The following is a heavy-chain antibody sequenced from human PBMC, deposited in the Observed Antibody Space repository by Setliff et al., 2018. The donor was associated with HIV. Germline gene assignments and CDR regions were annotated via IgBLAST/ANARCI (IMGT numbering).Heavy chain of an antibody. Sequence: GASVTVSCKASGYTFTGYYMHWVRQAPGQGLEWMGRINPNSGGTNYAQKFQGRVTMTRDTSISTAYMELSRLRSDDTAVYYCARNYYDSSGYRHYYYYYYMDVWGKGTTVTVSS. CDR3: ARNYYDSSGYRHYYYYYYMDV. CDR2: INPNSGGT. CDR1: GYTFTGYY. V-gene: IGHV1-2*06. J-gene: IGHJ6*03. D-gene: IGHD3-22*01.